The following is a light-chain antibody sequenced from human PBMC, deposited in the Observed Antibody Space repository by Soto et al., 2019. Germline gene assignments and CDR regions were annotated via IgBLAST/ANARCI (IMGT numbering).Light chain of an antibody. CDR1: SSDVGSYNL. CDR2: EGS. CDR3: CSYAGSSTWV. Sequence: QSALTQPASVSGSPGQSITISCTGTSSDVGSYNLVSWYQQHPGKAPKLMIDEGSKRPSGVSNRFAGSKSGNTASLTISGLQAEDEGDYYCCSYAGSSTWVVGGGTKVTVL. J-gene: IGLJ3*02. V-gene: IGLV2-23*01.